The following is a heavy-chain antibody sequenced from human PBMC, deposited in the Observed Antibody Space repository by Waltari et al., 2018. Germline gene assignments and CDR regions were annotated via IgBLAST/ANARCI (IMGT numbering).Heavy chain of an antibody. Sequence: QVQLQESGPGLVKPSETLSLTCTVSGGSISSYYWSWIRQPPGKGLEWIGYIYYSGSTNSNPSRRSRVTISVDTSKNQFSLKLSSVTAADTAVYYCARALAITTGGAFDIWGQGTMVTVSS. CDR3: ARALAITTGGAFDI. V-gene: IGHV4-59*01. CDR1: GGSISSYY. CDR2: IYYSGST. J-gene: IGHJ3*02. D-gene: IGHD3-22*01.